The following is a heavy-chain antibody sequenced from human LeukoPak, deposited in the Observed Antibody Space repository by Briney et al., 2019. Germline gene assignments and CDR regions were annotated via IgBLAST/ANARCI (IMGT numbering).Heavy chain of an antibody. CDR2: ISGSGGST. D-gene: IGHD6-19*01. V-gene: IGHV3-23*01. Sequence: GGSLRLSCAASGFTFSSYAMSWVRQAPGKGLEWVSGISGSGGSTYYAASVKGRFTISRDNSKNTQYLQMNSLRADDTAVYYCAKAWGSGWYLDYWGQGTLVTVSS. CDR3: AKAWGSGWYLDY. CDR1: GFTFSSYA. J-gene: IGHJ4*02.